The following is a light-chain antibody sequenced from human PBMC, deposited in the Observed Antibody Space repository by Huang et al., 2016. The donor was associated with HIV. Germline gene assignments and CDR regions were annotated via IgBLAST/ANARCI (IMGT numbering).Light chain of an antibody. CDR3: QQYLSSPVT. CDR1: HNISNKF. Sequence: EVVLTQSPDTLSLSPGERAALSCRASHNISNKFLAWYQQKSGQAPGLLIYGASSRAIGIPDRCSGSGSGTDFTLTISRLEPQDSAMYYCQQYLSSPVTFGGGTNVEIK. J-gene: IGKJ4*01. CDR2: GAS. V-gene: IGKV3-20*01.